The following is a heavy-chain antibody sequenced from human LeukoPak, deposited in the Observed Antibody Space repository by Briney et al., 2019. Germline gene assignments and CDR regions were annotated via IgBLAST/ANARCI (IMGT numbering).Heavy chain of an antibody. CDR2: IYYSGST. CDR3: ASGCPHGSSSYWSRGLEAGYYFDY. Sequence: SETLSLTCTVSGGSISSSSYYWGWIRQPPGKGLEWIGSIYYSGSTYYNPSLKSRVTISVDTSKNQFSLKLSSVTAADTAVYYCASGCPHGSSSYWSRGLEAGYYFDYWGQGTLVTVSS. CDR1: GGSISSSSYY. V-gene: IGHV4-39*07. D-gene: IGHD6-13*01. J-gene: IGHJ4*02.